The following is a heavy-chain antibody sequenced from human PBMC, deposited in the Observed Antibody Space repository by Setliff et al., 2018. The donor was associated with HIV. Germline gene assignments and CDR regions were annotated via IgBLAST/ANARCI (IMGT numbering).Heavy chain of an antibody. V-gene: IGHV4-59*01. J-gene: IGHJ6*02. CDR3: ARSRTSSGYYGVTGYGMDV. D-gene: IGHD3-22*01. CDR1: GGSISSDY. Sequence: PSETLSLTCTVSGGSISSDYWSWIRQPLGKGLEWIGYIYYSGSTNYNPSLKSRVTISVATSKNQFSLKLNPVTTADTAVYYCARSRTSSGYYGVTGYGMDVWGQGTTVTVSS. CDR2: IYYSGST.